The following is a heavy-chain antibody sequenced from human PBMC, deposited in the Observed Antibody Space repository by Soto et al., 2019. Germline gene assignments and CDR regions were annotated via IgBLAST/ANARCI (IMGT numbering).Heavy chain of an antibody. CDR3: ARRYSSSSRGMDV. D-gene: IGHD6-6*01. Sequence: SETLSLTCAVYGGSFSGYYWSWIRQPPGKGLEWIGEINHSGSTNYNPSLKSRVTISVGTSKNQFSLKLSSVTAADTAVYYCARRYSSSSRGMDVWGQGTTVTVSS. CDR1: GGSFSGYY. J-gene: IGHJ6*02. V-gene: IGHV4-34*01. CDR2: INHSGST.